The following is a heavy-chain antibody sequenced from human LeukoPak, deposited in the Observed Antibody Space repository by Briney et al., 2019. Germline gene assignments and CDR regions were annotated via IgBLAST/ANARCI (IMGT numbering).Heavy chain of an antibody. V-gene: IGHV1-18*01. J-gene: IGHJ6*02. CDR2: ISAYNGNT. CDR3: ARELELRVGYDYYYYGMDV. Sequence: ASVKVSCKASGYTFTSYGISWVRQAPGQGLEWMGWISAYNGNTNYAQKFQGRVTMTRNTSISTAYMELSSLRSEDTAVYYCARELELRVGYDYYYYGMDVWGQGTTVTVSS. CDR1: GYTFTSYG. D-gene: IGHD1-7*01.